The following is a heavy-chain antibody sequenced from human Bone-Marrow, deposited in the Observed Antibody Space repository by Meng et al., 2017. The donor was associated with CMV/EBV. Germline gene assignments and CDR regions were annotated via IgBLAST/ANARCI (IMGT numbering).Heavy chain of an antibody. V-gene: IGHV1-2*02. Sequence: ASVKVSCKASGYTFTGHYMHWVRQAPGQGLEWMGWINPNSGGTNYAQKFQGRVTMTRNTSIITAYMELRRLRSDDTAVYYCARDLAWGQGTTVTVSS. CDR2: INPNSGGT. J-gene: IGHJ6*02. CDR3: ARDLA. CDR1: GYTFTGHY.